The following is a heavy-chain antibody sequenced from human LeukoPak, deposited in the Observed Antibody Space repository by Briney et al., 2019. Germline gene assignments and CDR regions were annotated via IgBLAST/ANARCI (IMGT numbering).Heavy chain of an antibody. Sequence: SETLSLTCAVSGGSISSYYWSWIRQSPGKGLEWIAYIYYRGNTNYNPSLKGRVTISIDTPKNHFPFEQRPLTPADPAVKYFARNYRNHLYFDLRRGPTQLTV. D-gene: IGHD1-14*01. CDR2: IYYRGNT. CDR3: ARNYRNHLYFDL. J-gene: IGHJ2*01. V-gene: IGHV4-59*08. CDR1: GGSISSYY.